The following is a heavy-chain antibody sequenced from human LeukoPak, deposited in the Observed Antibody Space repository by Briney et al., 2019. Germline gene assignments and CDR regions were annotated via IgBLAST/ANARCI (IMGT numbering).Heavy chain of an antibody. D-gene: IGHD5-24*01. J-gene: IGHJ4*02. V-gene: IGHV4-34*01. CDR2: INHSGST. CDR1: GGSFSGYY. CDR3: ATEMATIGKPIDY. Sequence: PSETLSLTCAVYGGSFSGYYWSWIRQPPGKGLEWIGEINHSGSTNYNPSLKSRATISVDTSKNQFSLKLSSVTAADTAVYYCATEMATIGKPIDYWGQGTLVTVSS.